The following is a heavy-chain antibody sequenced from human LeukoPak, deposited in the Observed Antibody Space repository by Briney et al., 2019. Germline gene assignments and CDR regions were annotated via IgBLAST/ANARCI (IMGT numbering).Heavy chain of an antibody. J-gene: IGHJ3*02. CDR3: ARDGYYYDSSGYSDAFDI. D-gene: IGHD3-22*01. CDR2: IIPIFGTA. Sequence: SVKVSCKASGGTFSSYAISWVRQAPGQGLEWMGGIIPIFGTANYAQKFQGRVTITAGESTSTAYLELSSLRSEDTAVYYCARDGYYYDSSGYSDAFDIWGQGTMVTVSS. CDR1: GGTFSSYA. V-gene: IGHV1-69*13.